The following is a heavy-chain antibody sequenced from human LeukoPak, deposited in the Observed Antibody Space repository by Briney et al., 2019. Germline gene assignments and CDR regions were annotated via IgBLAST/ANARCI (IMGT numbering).Heavy chain of an antibody. CDR3: ARAGVVPAAPGAFDI. Sequence: PSETLSLTCTVTVSGDSVSSKSWSWIRQPPGKGLEWIGEINHSGSTNYNPSLKSRVTISVDTSKNQFSLKLSSVTAADTAVYYCARAGVVPAAPGAFDIWGQGTMVTVSS. CDR2: INHSGST. CDR1: GDSVSSKS. V-gene: IGHV4-34*01. J-gene: IGHJ3*02. D-gene: IGHD2-2*01.